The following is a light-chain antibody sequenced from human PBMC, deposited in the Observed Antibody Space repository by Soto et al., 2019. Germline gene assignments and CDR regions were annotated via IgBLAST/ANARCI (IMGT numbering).Light chain of an antibody. V-gene: IGKV3-20*01. CDR2: GAS. Sequence: EIVLTQSPGTLSLSPGERATLSCRASQSVSSSYLAWYQQKPGQAPRLLIYGASSRATGIPDRFSGSGSGTDFTLNISRMEPEDFAVYYCQQYDSSPYTFGQGTKLEIK. CDR1: QSVSSSY. CDR3: QQYDSSPYT. J-gene: IGKJ2*01.